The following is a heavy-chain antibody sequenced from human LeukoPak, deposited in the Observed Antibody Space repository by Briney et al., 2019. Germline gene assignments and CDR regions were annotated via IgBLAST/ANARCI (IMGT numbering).Heavy chain of an antibody. CDR2: ISSSGSTI. D-gene: IGHD3-10*01. V-gene: IGHV3-11*04. CDR1: GFTFSDYY. Sequence: GGSLRLSCAASGFTFSDYYMSWIRQAPGKGLEWVSYISSSGSTIYYADSVKGRFTISRDNAKNSLYLQMNSLRAEDTAVYYCAKDFSLWFGEPFYFDYWGQGTLVTVSS. J-gene: IGHJ4*02. CDR3: AKDFSLWFGEPFYFDY.